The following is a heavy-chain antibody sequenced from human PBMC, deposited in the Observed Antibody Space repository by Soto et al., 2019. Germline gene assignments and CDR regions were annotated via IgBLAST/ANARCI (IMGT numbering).Heavy chain of an antibody. CDR3: ARLVGELVFDYYYYYMDV. Sequence: SETLSLTCTVSGGSISSYYWSWIRQPPGKGLEWIGYIYYSGSTNYNPSLKSRVTISVDTSKNQFSLKLSSVTAADTAVYYCARLVGELVFDYYYYYMDVWGKGTTVTVSS. J-gene: IGHJ6*03. V-gene: IGHV4-59*01. CDR2: IYYSGST. D-gene: IGHD3-10*01. CDR1: GGSISSYY.